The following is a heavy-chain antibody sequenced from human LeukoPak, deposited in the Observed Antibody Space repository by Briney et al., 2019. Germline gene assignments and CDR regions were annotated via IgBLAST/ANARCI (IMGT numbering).Heavy chain of an antibody. V-gene: IGHV1-8*03. Sequence: ASVKVSCKASGCTFTSYDINWVRQATGQGLEWMGWMNPNSGNTGYAQKFQGRVTITRNTSISTAYMELSSLRSEDTAVYYCARGPRRLYYDFWSGYSAYYFDYWGQGTLVTVSS. CDR1: GCTFTSYD. J-gene: IGHJ4*02. CDR2: MNPNSGNT. CDR3: ARGPRRLYYDFWSGYSAYYFDY. D-gene: IGHD3-3*01.